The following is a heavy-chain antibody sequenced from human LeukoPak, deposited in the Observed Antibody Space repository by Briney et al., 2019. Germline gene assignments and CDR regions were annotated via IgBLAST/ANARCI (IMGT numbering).Heavy chain of an antibody. CDR1: GYTFTGYY. J-gene: IGHJ4*02. D-gene: IGHD3-22*01. Sequence: GASVKVSCKASGYTFTGYYMHWVRQAPGQGLEWMGWINSNSGGTNYAQKFQGRVTMTRDTSISTAYMELSRLRSDDTAVYYCARDTTYYYDSSGYQYYFDYWGQGTLVTVSS. CDR2: INSNSGGT. V-gene: IGHV1-2*02. CDR3: ARDTTYYYDSSGYQYYFDY.